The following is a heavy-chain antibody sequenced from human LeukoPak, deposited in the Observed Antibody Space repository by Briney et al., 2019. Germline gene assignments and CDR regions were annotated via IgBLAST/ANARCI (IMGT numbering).Heavy chain of an antibody. J-gene: IGHJ4*02. Sequence: SETLSLTCTVSGGSISSYYWSWIRQPPGKGLEWIGYIYYSGSTNYNPSLKSRVTISVDTSKNQFSLKLSSVTAAGTAVYYCARLVRQQLVIDYWGQGTLVTVSS. CDR3: ARLVRQQLVIDY. V-gene: IGHV4-59*01. CDR2: IYYSGST. CDR1: GGSISSYY. D-gene: IGHD6-13*01.